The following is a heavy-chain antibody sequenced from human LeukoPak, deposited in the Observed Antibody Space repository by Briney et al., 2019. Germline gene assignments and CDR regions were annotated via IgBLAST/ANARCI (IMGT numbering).Heavy chain of an antibody. J-gene: IGHJ4*02. CDR2: MYNRGST. Sequence: SETLSLTCTASGDSISNYYWSWIRQPPGKELEWIGYMYNRGSTIYNPSLKSRVTISTDTSKNQFSLRLTSVTAADTAVYYCARAEKAVTGTLDSWGQGTLITVSS. CDR3: ARAEKAVTGTLDS. V-gene: IGHV4-59*01. D-gene: IGHD6-19*01. CDR1: GDSISNYY.